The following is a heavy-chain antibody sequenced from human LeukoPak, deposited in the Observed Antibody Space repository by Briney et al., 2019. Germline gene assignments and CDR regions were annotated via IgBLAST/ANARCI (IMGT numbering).Heavy chain of an antibody. V-gene: IGHV4-39*01. D-gene: IGHD4-17*01. CDR2: IYYSGST. CDR3: ARQYGPIDY. Sequence: SETLSLTCTVSGGSISSSSYYWGWIRQPPGRGLEWIGSIYYSGSTYYNPSLKSRVTISVDTSKNQFSLKLYSVTAADTSVYYCARQYGPIDYWGQGTLVTVSS. CDR1: GGSISSSSYY. J-gene: IGHJ4*02.